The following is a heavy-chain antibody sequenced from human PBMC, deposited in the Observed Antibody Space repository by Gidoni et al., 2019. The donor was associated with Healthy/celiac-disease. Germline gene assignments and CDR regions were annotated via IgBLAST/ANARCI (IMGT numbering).Heavy chain of an antibody. CDR2: IKHSGST. V-gene: IGHV4-34*01. Sequence: QVQLQQWGAGLLKPSETLSLTCAVYGGSFSGYYWSWIRQHPGKGLEWIGEIKHSGSTNYNPAIKSRVTISVDTSKNQFSLKLSSVTAADTAVYYCARGPRSIAAATPYYYYYGMDVWGQGTTVTVSS. J-gene: IGHJ6*02. CDR1: GGSFSGYY. CDR3: ARGPRSIAAATPYYYYYGMDV. D-gene: IGHD6-13*01.